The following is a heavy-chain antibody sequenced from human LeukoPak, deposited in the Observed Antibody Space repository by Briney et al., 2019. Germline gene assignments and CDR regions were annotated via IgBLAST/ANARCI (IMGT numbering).Heavy chain of an antibody. V-gene: IGHV3-23*01. CDR2: LSGSGDDT. J-gene: IGHJ4*02. CDR3: AVQRGGDGYNTFDY. Sequence: GGSLRLSCAASGSTFSSYAMSWVRQAPGKGLEWVSGLSGSGDDTDYADSVKGRFTISRDNSKNTVYLQMNSLRAEDTAVYYCAVQRGGDGYNTFDYWGQGTLVTVSS. CDR1: GSTFSSYA. D-gene: IGHD5-24*01.